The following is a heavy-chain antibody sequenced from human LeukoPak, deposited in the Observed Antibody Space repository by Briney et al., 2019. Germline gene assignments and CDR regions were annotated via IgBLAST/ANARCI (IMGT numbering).Heavy chain of an antibody. J-gene: IGHJ4*02. V-gene: IGHV2-5*02. CDR2: IYWDDDK. CDR1: GFSLSTSGVV. D-gene: IGHD3-22*01. CDR3: AHSSPWAYYYDSSGYLVY. Sequence: GSGPTLVNPTQTLTLTCTFSGFSLSTSGVVVGWIRQPPGKALEWLPLIYWDDDKRYSPSLKSRLTVTKDTSKNQVVLTMTNMDPVDTATYYCAHSSPWAYYYDSSGYLVYWGQGTLVTVSS.